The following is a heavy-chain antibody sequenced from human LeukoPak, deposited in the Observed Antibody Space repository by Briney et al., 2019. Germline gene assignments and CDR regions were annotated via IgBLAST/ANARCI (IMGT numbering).Heavy chain of an antibody. CDR1: GFTFSNYV. V-gene: IGHV3-7*01. CDR3: ARDGFSSAINY. Sequence: GGSLRLSCAASGFTFSNYVMHWVRQAPGKGLEWVANIKQDGSEKYYVDSVKGRFTISRDNAKNSLYLQMNSLRAEDTVVYYCARDGFSSAINYWGQGTLVTVSS. J-gene: IGHJ4*02. D-gene: IGHD2-21*02. CDR2: IKQDGSEK.